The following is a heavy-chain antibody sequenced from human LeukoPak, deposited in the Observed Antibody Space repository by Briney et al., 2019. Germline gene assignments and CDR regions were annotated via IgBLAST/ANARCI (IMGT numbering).Heavy chain of an antibody. CDR1: GYTFTDYS. CDR3: ARRDCRSTSCYNANYGLDV. CDR2: MNPNSGGT. J-gene: IGHJ6*02. D-gene: IGHD2-2*02. Sequence: ASVTVSCKASGYTFTDYSLHWVRQAHGQGLEWMGWMNPNSGGTNYAQQFQGRVTMTRDTSISTAYMELSRLRSDDTAVYYCARRDCRSTSCYNANYGLDVWGQGTTVTVSS. V-gene: IGHV1-2*02.